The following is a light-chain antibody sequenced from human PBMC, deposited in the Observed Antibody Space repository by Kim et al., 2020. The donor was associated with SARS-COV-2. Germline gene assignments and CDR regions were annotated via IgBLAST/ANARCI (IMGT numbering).Light chain of an antibody. CDR2: GTS. Sequence: EIVMTQSPATLSVSSGERATLSCRASQSVSSNLAWYQQKPGQAPRLLIYGTSTRATGIPARFSGSGSGTEFTLTISSLQSGDFAVYYCQQYNDWPRTFGQGTKVDIK. J-gene: IGKJ1*01. CDR3: QQYNDWPRT. CDR1: QSVSSN. V-gene: IGKV3-15*01.